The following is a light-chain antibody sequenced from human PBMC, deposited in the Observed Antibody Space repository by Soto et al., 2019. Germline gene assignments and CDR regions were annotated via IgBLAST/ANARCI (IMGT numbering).Light chain of an antibody. Sequence: QSVLTQPASVSGSPGQSITISCTGTSSDVGGYNYVSWYQQHPGKAPKLMIYEVSNRPSGVSNRFSGSKSGNTASLTISGLQAEDEADYYCNSHTTNSSLVFGGGTKVTVL. CDR3: NSHTTNSSLV. J-gene: IGLJ2*01. V-gene: IGLV2-14*01. CDR2: EVS. CDR1: SSDVGGYNY.